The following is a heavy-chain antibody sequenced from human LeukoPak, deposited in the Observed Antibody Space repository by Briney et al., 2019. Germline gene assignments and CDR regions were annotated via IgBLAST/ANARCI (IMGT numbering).Heavy chain of an antibody. CDR1: GYTFTSYY. CDR2: INPSGGST. CDR3: ARGRDVVVVAATPFDY. J-gene: IGHJ4*02. D-gene: IGHD2-15*01. Sequence: GASVKVSCKASGYTFTSYYMHWVRQAPGQGLEWMGIINPSGGSTSYAQKFQGRVTMTRDTSTSTVYMELSSLRSEDTAVYYCARGRDVVVVAATPFDYRGQGTLVTVSS. V-gene: IGHV1-46*01.